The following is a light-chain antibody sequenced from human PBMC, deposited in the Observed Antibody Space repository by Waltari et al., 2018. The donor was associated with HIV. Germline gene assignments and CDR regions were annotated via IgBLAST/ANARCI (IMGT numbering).Light chain of an antibody. CDR3: QTWGTGIRV. J-gene: IGLJ2*01. Sequence: QLVLTQSPSASASLGASVKLTCPLSSGHSSYAIAWPQQQPEKGPRYLMKLNSDGSHSKGDGIPDRFSGSSSGAERYLIISSLQSEDEADYYCQTWGTGIRVFGGGTKLTVL. V-gene: IGLV4-69*01. CDR1: SGHSSYA. CDR2: LNSDGSH.